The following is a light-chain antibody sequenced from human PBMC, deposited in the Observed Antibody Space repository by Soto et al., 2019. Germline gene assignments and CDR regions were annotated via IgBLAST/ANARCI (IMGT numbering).Light chain of an antibody. J-gene: IGLJ1*01. V-gene: IGLV2-14*01. CDR3: TSYTSSSTYV. Sequence: QSVLTQPASVSGSAGQSSTISCTGTRSDVGAYIYVSWYQQHPGKAPKFLIYEVSKRPSGVSDRFSGSRFGHTASLTISGLPVGDEADYHCTSYTSSSTYVFGTETKVIVL. CDR2: EVS. CDR1: RSDVGAYIY.